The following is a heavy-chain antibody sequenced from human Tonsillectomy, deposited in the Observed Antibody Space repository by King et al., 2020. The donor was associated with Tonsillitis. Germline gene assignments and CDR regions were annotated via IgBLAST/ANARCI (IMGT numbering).Heavy chain of an antibody. D-gene: IGHD3-10*02. CDR3: ARGPLNGHYVGYFDY. J-gene: IGHJ4*02. CDR2: ITWSSGLI. Sequence: QLVQSGGGLVQPGRSLRLSCGASGFTFDDYAMHWVRQAPGKGLEWVSGITWSSGLIGYADSVKGRFIISRDNAKNSLYLQMNSMRDEDTALYYCARGPLNGHYVGYFDYWGQGALVTVSS. V-gene: IGHV3-9*01. CDR1: GFTFDDYA.